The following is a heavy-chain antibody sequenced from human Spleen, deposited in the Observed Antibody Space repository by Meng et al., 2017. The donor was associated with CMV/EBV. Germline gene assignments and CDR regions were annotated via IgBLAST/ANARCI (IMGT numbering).Heavy chain of an antibody. J-gene: IGHJ5*02. CDR1: GFSLSNARMG. CDR2: IFSNDEK. D-gene: IGHD3-22*01. CDR3: ARIMEEYDSSGYSHWFDP. Sequence: SGPTLVKPTETLTLTCTVSGFSLSNARMGVSWIRQPPGKALEWLSHIFSNDEKSYSTSLKSRLTISKDTSKSQVVLTMTNMDPVDTATYYCARIMEEYDSSGYSHWFDPWGQGTLVTVSS. V-gene: IGHV2-26*01.